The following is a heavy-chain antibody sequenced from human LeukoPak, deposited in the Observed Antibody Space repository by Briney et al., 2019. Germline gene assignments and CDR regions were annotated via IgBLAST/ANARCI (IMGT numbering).Heavy chain of an antibody. CDR2: IYYSGST. J-gene: IGHJ6*02. D-gene: IGHD3-10*01. CDR3: ARDEFYYYYGMDV. Sequence: PSETLSLTCTVSGGSISSYYWSWIRQPPGKGLEWIGYIYYSGSTYYNPSLKSRVTISVDTSKNQFSLKLSSVTAADTAVYYCARDEFYYYYGMDVWGQGTTVTVSS. CDR1: GGSISSYY. V-gene: IGHV4-59*12.